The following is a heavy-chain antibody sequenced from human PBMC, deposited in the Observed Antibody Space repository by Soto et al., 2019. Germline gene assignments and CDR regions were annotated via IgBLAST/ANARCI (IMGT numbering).Heavy chain of an antibody. Sequence: PGGSLRLSCTASGFTFGAYAMSWFRQAPGKGLEWVGFIRSRAYGGTTEYAASVKGRFTISRDDSKSIAYLQMNSLKTEDTAVYYCHSSGWGYNWFDPWGQGTLVTVSS. J-gene: IGHJ5*02. D-gene: IGHD6-19*01. CDR2: IRSRAYGGTT. CDR1: GFTFGAYA. V-gene: IGHV3-49*03. CDR3: HSSGWGYNWFDP.